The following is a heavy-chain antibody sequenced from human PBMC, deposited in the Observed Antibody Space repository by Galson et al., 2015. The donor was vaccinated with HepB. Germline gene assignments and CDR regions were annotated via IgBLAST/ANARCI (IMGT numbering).Heavy chain of an antibody. CDR3: SIGTGSPDY. Sequence: SVKVSCKGSGGTFNRPVIFWVRQAHGQGLEWMGGIIYMSGITNYAQKFQGRVTIVADKSTSTAYMELSSLRFDDTAVYYCSIGTGSPDYWGQGTLVTVSS. D-gene: IGHD2-2*01. J-gene: IGHJ4*02. CDR2: IIYMSGIT. CDR1: GGTFNRPV. V-gene: IGHV1-69*10.